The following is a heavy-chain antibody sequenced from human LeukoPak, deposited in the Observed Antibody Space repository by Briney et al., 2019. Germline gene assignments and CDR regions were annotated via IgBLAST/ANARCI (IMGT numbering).Heavy chain of an antibody. D-gene: IGHD2-15*01. CDR2: ISDSGYFI. V-gene: IGHV3-21*01. J-gene: IGHJ4*02. CDR3: ANHVACGSTTCPSFDD. Sequence: PSETLSLTCTVSGGSISSYYWGWVRQAPGKGLEWVASISDSGYFIYYADSVKGRFTISRDNAKNSLSLQMNNLRVDDTAVYYCANHVACGSTTCPSFDDWGQGTLVTVPS. CDR1: GGSISSYY.